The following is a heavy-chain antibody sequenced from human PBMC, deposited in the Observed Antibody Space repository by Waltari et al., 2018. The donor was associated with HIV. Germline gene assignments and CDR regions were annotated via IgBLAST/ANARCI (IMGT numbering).Heavy chain of an antibody. D-gene: IGHD6-19*01. CDR3: ARGESGKKWLSPYNWFDP. CDR1: ENTSRDSN. CDR2: INPNNGGT. V-gene: IGHV1-2*02. J-gene: IGHJ5*02. Sequence: QGLLVQSEADVRKPGASLQVSCTASENTSRDSNIHTTRQDPGQGLEWMCWINPNNGGTNSARKFHDRLTMTIDTSVTTAYLDLGRLTSYDTAVYYCARGESGKKWLSPYNWFDPWGQGTLVTVSS.